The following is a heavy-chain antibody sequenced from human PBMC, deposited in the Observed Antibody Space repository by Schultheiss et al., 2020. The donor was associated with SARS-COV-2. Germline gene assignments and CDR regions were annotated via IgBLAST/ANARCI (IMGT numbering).Heavy chain of an antibody. CDR1: GFTFSSYA. J-gene: IGHJ6*02. CDR2: IGGSGGST. CDR3: AKIRGCSGGSCYSYYYYAMDV. V-gene: IGHV3-23*01. Sequence: GGSLRLSCAASGFTFSSYAMHWVRQAPGQGLEWVSVIGGSGGSTYYADSVKGRFTISRDNSKNTLYLQMNSLRAEDTAVYYCAKIRGCSGGSCYSYYYYAMDVWGQGTTVTVSS. D-gene: IGHD2-15*01.